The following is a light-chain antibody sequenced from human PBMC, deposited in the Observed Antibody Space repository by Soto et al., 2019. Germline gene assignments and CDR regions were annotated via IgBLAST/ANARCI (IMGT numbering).Light chain of an antibody. CDR1: QSFTSSY. V-gene: IGKV3-20*01. CDR3: QQYGSSGT. Sequence: EIVLTQSPGTLSFSPGERATLSCRAIQSFTSSYLTWYQQKPGQAPRLLIYGACNRATGIPDRFSGSGSGTDFTLTISRLEPEDFAVYYCQQYGSSGTFGQGTKVDIK. CDR2: GAC. J-gene: IGKJ1*01.